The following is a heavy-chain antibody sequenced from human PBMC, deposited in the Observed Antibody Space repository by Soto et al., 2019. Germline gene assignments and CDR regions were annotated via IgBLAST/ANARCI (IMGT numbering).Heavy chain of an antibody. J-gene: IGHJ4*02. Sequence: EVQLVESGGGLVQTGGSLRLSCAASGFTFNNYWMHWVRQAPGKGLVWVSRINGDGRTTNYADSVKGRFTISRANAQNTLYLQMNSLRAEDTAVYYCARGLYLKYGHDYWGQGTLVTVSS. CDR2: INGDGRTT. D-gene: IGHD2-2*01. V-gene: IGHV3-74*01. CDR1: GFTFNNYW. CDR3: ARGLYLKYGHDY.